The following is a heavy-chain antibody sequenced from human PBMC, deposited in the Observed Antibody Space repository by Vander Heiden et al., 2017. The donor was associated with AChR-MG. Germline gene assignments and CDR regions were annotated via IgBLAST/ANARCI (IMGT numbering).Heavy chain of an antibody. CDR2: ITNRGSTI. V-gene: IGHV3-11*01. D-gene: IGHD1-7*01. CDR3: ARPLSTWNSYAFDL. J-gene: IGHJ3*01. CDR1: GFTFSDYY. Sequence: QVQLVESGGGLVKPGGSLRLSCAASGFTFSDYYMSWIRQAPGKGLEWISYITNRGSTIYYAGSVRGRFTISRDNAKNSLYLQMNSLRAEDTALYYCARPLSTWNSYAFDLWGEGTMVTVSS.